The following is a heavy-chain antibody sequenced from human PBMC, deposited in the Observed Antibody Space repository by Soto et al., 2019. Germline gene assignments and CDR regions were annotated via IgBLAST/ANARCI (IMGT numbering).Heavy chain of an antibody. Sequence: PGGSLRLSCAASGFTFSSYAMHWVRQAPGKGLEWVAVISYDGSNKYYADSVKGRFTISRDNSKNTLYLQMNSLRAEDTAVYYCAIDLAAPPSYVFGYYGMDVWGQGTTVTVSS. CDR1: GFTFSSYA. CDR2: ISYDGSNK. D-gene: IGHD6-6*01. V-gene: IGHV3-30-3*01. CDR3: AIDLAAPPSYVFGYYGMDV. J-gene: IGHJ6*02.